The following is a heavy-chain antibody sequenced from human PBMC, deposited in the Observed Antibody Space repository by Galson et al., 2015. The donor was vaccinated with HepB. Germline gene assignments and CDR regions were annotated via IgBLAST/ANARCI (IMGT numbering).Heavy chain of an antibody. CDR1: GFTFSDYY. J-gene: IGHJ6*02. V-gene: IGHV3-11*03. D-gene: IGHD2-15*01. Sequence: SLRLSCAASGFTFSDYYMSWIRQAPGKGLEWVSYISSSSSYTNYADSVKGRFTISRDNAKNSLYLQMNSLRAEDTAVYYCARGGYCSGGSCYLPAAAYYYGMDVWGQGTTVTVSS. CDR2: ISSSSSYT. CDR3: ARGGYCSGGSCYLPAAAYYYGMDV.